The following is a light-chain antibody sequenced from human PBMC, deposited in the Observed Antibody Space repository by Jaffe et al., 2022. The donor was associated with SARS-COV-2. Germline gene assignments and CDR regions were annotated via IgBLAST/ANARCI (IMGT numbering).Light chain of an antibody. CDR3: QQSYSTPYT. CDR2: AAS. Sequence: DIQMTQSPSSLSAFVGDRVTITCRASQSINSYLNWYQQKPGKAPKLLISAASSLQSGVPSRFSGSGSGTDFTLTFSSLQPEDFATYYCQQSYSTPYTFGQGTKLEIK. J-gene: IGKJ2*01. CDR1: QSINSY. V-gene: IGKV1-39*01.